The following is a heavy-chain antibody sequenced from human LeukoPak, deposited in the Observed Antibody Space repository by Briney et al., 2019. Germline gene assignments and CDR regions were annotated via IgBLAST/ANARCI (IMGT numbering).Heavy chain of an antibody. CDR1: GYTLTELS. D-gene: IGHD3-16*02. V-gene: IGHV1-24*01. CDR2: FDPEDGET. J-gene: IGHJ3*02. CDR3: ATVSGYDYVWGSYRYAFDI. Sequence: ASVKVSCKVSGYTLTELSMHWVRQAPGKGREWMGGFDPEDGETIYAQKFQGRVTMTEDTSTDTAYMELSSLRSEDTAVYYCATVSGYDYVWGSYRYAFDIWGQGTMVTVSS.